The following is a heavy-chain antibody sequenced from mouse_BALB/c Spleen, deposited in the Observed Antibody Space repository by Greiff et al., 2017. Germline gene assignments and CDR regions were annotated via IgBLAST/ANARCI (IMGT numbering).Heavy chain of an antibody. J-gene: IGHJ4*01. V-gene: IGHV5-6-5*01. CDR3: AREYGNYCMDY. D-gene: IGHD2-1*01. Sequence: DVMLVESGGGLVKPGGSLKLSCAASGFTFSSYAMSWVRQTPEKRLEWVASISSGGSTYYPDSVKGRFTISRDNARNILYLQMSSLRSEDTAMYYCAREYGNYCMDYWGQGTSVTVSS. CDR1: GFTFSSYA. CDR2: ISSGGST.